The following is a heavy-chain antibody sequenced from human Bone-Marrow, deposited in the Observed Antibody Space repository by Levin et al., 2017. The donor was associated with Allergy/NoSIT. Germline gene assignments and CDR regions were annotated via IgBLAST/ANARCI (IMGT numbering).Heavy chain of an antibody. CDR2: VYYSGST. Sequence: SQTLSLTCNVSGGSIMNSYWSWIRQPPGKELEWIGYVYYSGSTNYSPSLKSRATISMEMSKSQFSLNLTSVTAADTAIYYCVRGRVSLYYFDFWGQGTLVTVSS. CDR1: GGSIMNSY. D-gene: IGHD2-21*01. V-gene: IGHV4-59*01. CDR3: VRGRVSLYYFDF. J-gene: IGHJ4*02.